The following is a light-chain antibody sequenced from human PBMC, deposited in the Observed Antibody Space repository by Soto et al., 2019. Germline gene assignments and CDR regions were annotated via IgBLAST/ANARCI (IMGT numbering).Light chain of an antibody. CDR2: ATS. V-gene: IGKV1-9*01. CDR1: QGLNSY. Sequence: DIQLTQSPSFLSASVGDRVTITCRASQGLNSYFAWYQQKPGKAPKLLLYATSTLQSVFPSRFSGSGSGAEFTLTITSLQPEDIATYYGQQLTSDPVTFGGGTKVEIK. CDR3: QQLTSDPVT. J-gene: IGKJ4*01.